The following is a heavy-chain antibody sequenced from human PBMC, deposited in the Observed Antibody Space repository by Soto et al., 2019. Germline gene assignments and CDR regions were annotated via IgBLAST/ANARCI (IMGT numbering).Heavy chain of an antibody. Sequence: QVQLQQWGAGLLKPSETLSLTCAVYGGSFSGYYWSWIRQPPGKGLEWIGEINHSGSTNYNPSLKSRVTISVDTSKNQFSLKLSSVTAADTAVYYCARERGYCSGGSCYSDYWGQGTLVTVSS. D-gene: IGHD2-15*01. CDR3: ARERGYCSGGSCYSDY. V-gene: IGHV4-34*01. CDR1: GGSFSGYY. J-gene: IGHJ4*02. CDR2: INHSGST.